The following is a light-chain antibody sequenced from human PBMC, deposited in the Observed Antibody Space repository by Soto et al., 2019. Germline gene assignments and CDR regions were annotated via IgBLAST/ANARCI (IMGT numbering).Light chain of an antibody. J-gene: IGKJ5*01. CDR3: QQRSNCPPIT. CDR2: DAS. CDR1: QSVSSY. V-gene: IGKV3-11*01. Sequence: TQSVAALSLSKGETATLSCRASQSVSSYLAWYQQKPGQAPRLLIYDASNRATGIPARFSGSGSGTDFTPTISCLEPEDFAVYYCQQRSNCPPITFGQGTRLEIK.